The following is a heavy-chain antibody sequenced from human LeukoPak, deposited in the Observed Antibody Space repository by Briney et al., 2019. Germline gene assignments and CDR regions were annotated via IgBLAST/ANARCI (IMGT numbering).Heavy chain of an antibody. CDR2: ISAYNGNT. D-gene: IGHD3-3*01. V-gene: IGHV1-18*01. Sequence: ASVKVSCKASGYSFTNYGITWVRQAPGQGLEWMGWISAYNGNTNCAQKLQGRITMTTDTSTSTAYMELRCLRSDDTAVYYCARPGGTIFGVGLSYAHFDYWGQGTLVTVSS. CDR1: GYSFTNYG. CDR3: ARPGGTIFGVGLSYAHFDY. J-gene: IGHJ4*02.